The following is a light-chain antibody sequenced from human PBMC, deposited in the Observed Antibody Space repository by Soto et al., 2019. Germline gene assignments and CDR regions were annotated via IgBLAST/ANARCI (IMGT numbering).Light chain of an antibody. J-gene: IGKJ2*01. CDR3: QQRSNGPPYT. CDR1: QSVSSY. Sequence: EIVLTQSPATLSLSPGERATLSCRASQSVSSYLAWYQQKPGQAPRLLIYDTFNRATGIPARFSGSGSGTDFTLTISSLEPEDFAVYYCQQRSNGPPYTFGQGTELEIK. CDR2: DTF. V-gene: IGKV3-11*01.